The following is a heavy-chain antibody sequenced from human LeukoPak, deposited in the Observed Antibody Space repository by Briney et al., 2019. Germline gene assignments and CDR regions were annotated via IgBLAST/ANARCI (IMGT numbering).Heavy chain of an antibody. CDR2: IYYSGST. CDR1: GGSIPISTYY. D-gene: IGHD2-15*01. Sequence: PSETLSLTCTVSGGSIPISTYYWGWVRQPPGKGLEWIGYIYYSGSTNYNPSLKSRVTLSVDTSKNQFSLKLSSVTAADTAVYYCARVVVADYYYYMDVWGKGTTVTISS. J-gene: IGHJ6*03. CDR3: ARVVVADYYYYMDV. V-gene: IGHV4-61*05.